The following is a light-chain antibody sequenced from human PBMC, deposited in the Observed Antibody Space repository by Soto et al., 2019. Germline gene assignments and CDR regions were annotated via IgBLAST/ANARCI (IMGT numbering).Light chain of an antibody. CDR1: QSVSSY. J-gene: IGKJ1*01. Sequence: DIVMTQSPATLSVSPGERATVSCRSSQSVSSYLAWYQQRPGQAPRLLIYGASTGATGIPARFSGSGSGTDFTLTISRLEPEDFAVYYCQQYGDSPWTFGQGTKV. V-gene: IGKV3-15*01. CDR2: GAS. CDR3: QQYGDSPWT.